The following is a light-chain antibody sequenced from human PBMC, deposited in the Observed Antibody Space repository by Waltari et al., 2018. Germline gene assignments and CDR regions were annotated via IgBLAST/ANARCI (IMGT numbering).Light chain of an antibody. Sequence: TQSPATLSVSPGDRATLSCRASQSISTYLAWYQHRSGQAPRLLIHDASTRATGIPARFSGSGSGTDFTLTISGLQSEDFAVYYCQQYNHWPRTFGQGTKVDIK. V-gene: IGKV3-15*01. CDR2: DAS. CDR1: QSISTY. CDR3: QQYNHWPRT. J-gene: IGKJ1*01.